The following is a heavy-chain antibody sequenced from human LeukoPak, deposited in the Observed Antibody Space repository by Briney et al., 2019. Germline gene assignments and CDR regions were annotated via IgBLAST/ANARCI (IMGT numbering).Heavy chain of an antibody. J-gene: IGHJ4*02. Sequence: SETLSLTCTVSGGSISSSSYYWGWIRQPPGKGLEWIGSIYYSGSTYYNPSLKSRVTISVDTSKNQFSLKLSSVTAADTAVYYCARPTRYFDWLRVDYWGQGTLVTVSS. CDR1: GGSISSSSYY. CDR3: ARPTRYFDWLRVDY. CDR2: IYYSGST. D-gene: IGHD3-9*01. V-gene: IGHV4-39*01.